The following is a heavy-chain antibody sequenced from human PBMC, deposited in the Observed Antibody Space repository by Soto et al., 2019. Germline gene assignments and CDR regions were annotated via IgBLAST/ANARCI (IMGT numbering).Heavy chain of an antibody. CDR1: GGSISSGGYY. V-gene: IGHV4-31*03. Sequence: PSETLSLTCTVSGGSISSGGYYWSWIRQHPGKGLEWIGYIYYSGSTYYNPSLKSRVTISVDTSKNQFSLKLSSVTAADTAVYYCARVVAATNYDFWSGYLEPQTQFDYWGQGTLVTVSS. D-gene: IGHD3-3*01. CDR3: ARVVAATNYDFWSGYLEPQTQFDY. J-gene: IGHJ4*02. CDR2: IYYSGST.